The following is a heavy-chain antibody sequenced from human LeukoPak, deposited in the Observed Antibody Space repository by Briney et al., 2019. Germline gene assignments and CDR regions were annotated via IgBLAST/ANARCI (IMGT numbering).Heavy chain of an antibody. V-gene: IGHV3-66*01. CDR1: GFTVSSNY. CDR3: ARDPRLGYCSGGSCYADQYGMDV. D-gene: IGHD2-15*01. Sequence: SGGSLRLSCAASGFTVSSNYMSWVRQAPGKGLEWVSVIYSGGSTYYADSVKSRFTISRDNSQNPLYLQLNSLRAEDTAVYYCARDPRLGYCSGGSCYADQYGMDVWGQGTTVTVSS. J-gene: IGHJ6*02. CDR2: IYSGGST.